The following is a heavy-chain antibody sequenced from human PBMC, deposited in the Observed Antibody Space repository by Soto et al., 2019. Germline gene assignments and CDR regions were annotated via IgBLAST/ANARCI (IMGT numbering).Heavy chain of an antibody. D-gene: IGHD3-22*01. J-gene: IGHJ4*02. CDR1: GFTFSDYG. CDR2: ISGSGST. V-gene: IGHV3-23*01. CDR3: ARDRTGYYDSSGYFDY. Sequence: GGSLRLSCAASGFTFSDYGMSWVRQAPGKGLEWVSAISGSGSTYYADSVKGRFTISRDNSKNTPHLQMNSLRAEDTAVYYCARDRTGYYDSSGYFDYWGQGTLVTVSS.